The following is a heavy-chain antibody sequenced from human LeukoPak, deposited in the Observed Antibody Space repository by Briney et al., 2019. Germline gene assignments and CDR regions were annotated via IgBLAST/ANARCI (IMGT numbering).Heavy chain of an antibody. J-gene: IGHJ4*02. D-gene: IGHD6-19*01. CDR1: GFTFNTFG. CDR3: AKDPVAGAPSYYFDN. CDR2: LRYDGRNQ. Sequence: GRSLRLSCVASGFTFNTFGMNWVRPAPGQGREWVSFLRYDGRNQYYADSVKGRFTISRDNPKNTVYLQMSSLRPEDTAVYYCAKDPVAGAPSYYFDNWGQGTLVTVSS. V-gene: IGHV3-30*02.